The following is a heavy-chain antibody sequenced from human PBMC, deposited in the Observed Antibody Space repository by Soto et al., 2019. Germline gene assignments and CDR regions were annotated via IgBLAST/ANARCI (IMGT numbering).Heavy chain of an antibody. D-gene: IGHD2-2*01. CDR1: GYTFTGYY. Sequence: QVQLVQSGAEVKKPGASVKVSCKASGYTFTGYYMHWVRQAPGQGLEWMGWINPDSGGTNYAQKFQGRVTMTRDTSISIAYMELSRLRSDDTAVYYCALIVVVPAAMMRGFDPWGQGTLVTVSS. CDR3: ALIVVVPAAMMRGFDP. J-gene: IGHJ5*02. V-gene: IGHV1-2*02. CDR2: INPDSGGT.